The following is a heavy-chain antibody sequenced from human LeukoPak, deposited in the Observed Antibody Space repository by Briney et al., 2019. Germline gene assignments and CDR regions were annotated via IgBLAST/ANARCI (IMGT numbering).Heavy chain of an antibody. V-gene: IGHV4-39*07. D-gene: IGHD2-8*01. Sequence: PSETLSLTCTVSGASFSSSTYYWGWIRQPPGKGLEWIGSIYYSGSTYYNPSLKSRVTMSVDTSKNQFSLKLSSVTAADTAVYYCARAPPYAIYYFDYWGQGTLVTVSS. CDR2: IYYSGST. CDR1: GASFSSSTYY. J-gene: IGHJ4*02. CDR3: ARAPPYAIYYFDY.